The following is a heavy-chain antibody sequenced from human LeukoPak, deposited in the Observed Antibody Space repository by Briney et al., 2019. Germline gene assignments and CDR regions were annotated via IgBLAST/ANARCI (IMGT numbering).Heavy chain of an antibody. CDR1: GGTFSSYA. D-gene: IGHD3-10*01. J-gene: IGHJ4*02. CDR3: ARSDYYGSGRDFDY. Sequence: SVKVSCKASGGTFSSYAISWVRQAPGQGLEWMGGIIPIFGTANYAQKFQGRVTITTDESTSTAYMELSSLRSEDTAVYYCARSDYYGSGRDFDYWGQGTLVTVSS. V-gene: IGHV1-69*05. CDR2: IIPIFGTA.